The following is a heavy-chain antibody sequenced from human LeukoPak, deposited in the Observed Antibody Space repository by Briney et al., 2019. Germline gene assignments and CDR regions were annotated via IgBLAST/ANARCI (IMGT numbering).Heavy chain of an antibody. CDR2: MNPNSGNT. CDR1: GYTFTSYD. Sequence: PRASVKVSCKASGYTFTSYDINWVRQATGQGLEWMGWMNPNSGNTGYAQKFQGRVTITRNTSISTAYMELSSLRSEDTAVYYCARGGGYYDFWSGYTGMWPFDIWGQGTMVTVSS. J-gene: IGHJ3*02. D-gene: IGHD3-3*01. CDR3: ARGGGYYDFWSGYTGMWPFDI. V-gene: IGHV1-8*03.